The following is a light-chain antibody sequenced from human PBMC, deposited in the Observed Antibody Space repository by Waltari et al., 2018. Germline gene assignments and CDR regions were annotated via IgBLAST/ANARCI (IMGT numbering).Light chain of an antibody. V-gene: IGKV3-20*01. Sequence: VILTQSPATLSLSPGERATLSCRASQSVSSYLAWYQQQPGQAPRLLIYGASSRATGIPDRFSGSGSGTECTLTISSLEPEEFAVYYCQKYSSSPLTFGGGTKVEIK. CDR3: QKYSSSPLT. CDR2: GAS. J-gene: IGKJ4*01. CDR1: QSVSSY.